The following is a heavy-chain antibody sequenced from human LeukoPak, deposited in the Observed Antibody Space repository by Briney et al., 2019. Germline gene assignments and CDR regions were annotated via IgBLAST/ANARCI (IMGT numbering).Heavy chain of an antibody. J-gene: IGHJ3*02. Sequence: PSETLSLTCAVSGGSISSGGYSWSWIRQPPGKGLEWIGYIYHSGSTYYNPSLKSRVTISVDRSKNQFSLKLSSATAADTAVYYCARGIGYCSGGSRYDAFDIWGQGTMVTVSS. CDR2: IYHSGST. D-gene: IGHD2-15*01. CDR3: ARGIGYCSGGSRYDAFDI. CDR1: GGSISSGGYS. V-gene: IGHV4-30-2*01.